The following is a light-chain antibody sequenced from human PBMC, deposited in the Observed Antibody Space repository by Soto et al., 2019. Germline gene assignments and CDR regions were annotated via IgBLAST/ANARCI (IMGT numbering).Light chain of an antibody. CDR2: EDN. Sequence: NFMLTQPHSVSESPGKTVTISCTRSSGSIASNYVQWYQQRPGSAPTTVIYEDNQRPSGVPDRFSGSIDSSSNSASLTISALKTEDEADYYCQSYDSSNHDVVFGGGTKLTVL. CDR3: QSYDSSNHDVV. CDR1: SGSIASNY. J-gene: IGLJ2*01. V-gene: IGLV6-57*04.